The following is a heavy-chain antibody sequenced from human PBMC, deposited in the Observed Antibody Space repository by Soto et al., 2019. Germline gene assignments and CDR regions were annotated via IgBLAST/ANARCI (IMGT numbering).Heavy chain of an antibody. CDR1: GYTFTASG. J-gene: IGHJ4*02. V-gene: IGHV1-18*01. Sequence: ASVKVSCKASGYTFTASGISWVRQAPGQGLEWMGWTSIYNGHTEYSPKFLGRVVMTTDTSADTAYLQMNSLKTEDAAVYYCAGVGADVGVADYWGQGTLVTVSS. D-gene: IGHD1-26*01. CDR2: TSIYNGHT. CDR3: AGVGADVGVADY.